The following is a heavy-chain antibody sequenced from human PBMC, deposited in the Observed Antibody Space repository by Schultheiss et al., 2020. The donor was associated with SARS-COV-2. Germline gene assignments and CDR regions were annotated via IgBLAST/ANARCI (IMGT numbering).Heavy chain of an antibody. CDR2: IYHSGST. J-gene: IGHJ4*02. V-gene: IGHV4-34*09. Sequence: SETLSLTCAVYGGSFSGYYWGWIRQPPGKGLEWIGSIYHSGSTDYNPSLKSLVTMSVDTSKNQFSLKLSSVTAADTAVYYCARVEGLLAYDFWSGYSDYWGQGTLVTVSS. CDR3: ARVEGLLAYDFWSGYSDY. CDR1: GGSFSGYY. D-gene: IGHD3-3*01.